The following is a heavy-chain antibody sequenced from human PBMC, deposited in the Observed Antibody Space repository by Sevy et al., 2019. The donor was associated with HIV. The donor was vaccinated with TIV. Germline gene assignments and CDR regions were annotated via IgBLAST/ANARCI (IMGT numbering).Heavy chain of an antibody. CDR3: ARTYDSSVIDAFDI. V-gene: IGHV4-39*01. CDR1: VGSISSSSYY. Sequence: SETLSLTCTVSVGSISSSSYYWGWIRQPPGKGLEWIGSIYYSGSTYYNPSLKSRVTISVDTSKNQFSLKLSSVTAADTAVYYCARTYDSSVIDAFDIWGQGTMVTVSS. CDR2: IYYSGST. D-gene: IGHD3-22*01. J-gene: IGHJ3*02.